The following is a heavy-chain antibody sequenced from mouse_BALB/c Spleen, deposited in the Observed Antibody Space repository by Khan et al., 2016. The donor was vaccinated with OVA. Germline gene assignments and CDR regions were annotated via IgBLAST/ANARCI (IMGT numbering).Heavy chain of an antibody. V-gene: IGHV1S22*01. CDR2: IYPGSGST. CDR1: GYTFTSYW. Sequence: LQQPGSELVRPGASVKLSCKASGYTFTSYWMHWVKQRPGQGLEWIGDIYPGSGSTNYDEKFKSKATLTVDTSSSTAYMQLSSLTSEDSAVYYCTRWSYWFDYWGQGTLVTVSA. D-gene: IGHD2-12*01. CDR3: TRWSYWFDY. J-gene: IGHJ3*01.